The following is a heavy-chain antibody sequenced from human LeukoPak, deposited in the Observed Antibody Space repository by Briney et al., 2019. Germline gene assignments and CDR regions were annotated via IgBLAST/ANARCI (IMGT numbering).Heavy chain of an antibody. J-gene: IGHJ4*02. V-gene: IGHV3-15*01. Sequence: KSGGSLRLSCAASGFTFSSAWTSWVRQAPGKGLEWVGRIKSKTDGGTTDYAAPVKGRFTISRDDSKNTLYLQMNSLRAEDTAVYYCARVIGGPYRLVDYWGQGTLVTVSS. D-gene: IGHD3-10*01. CDR1: GFTFSSAW. CDR2: IKSKTDGGTT. CDR3: ARVIGGPYRLVDY.